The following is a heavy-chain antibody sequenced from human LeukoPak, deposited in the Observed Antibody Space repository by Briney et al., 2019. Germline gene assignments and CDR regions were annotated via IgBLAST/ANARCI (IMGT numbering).Heavy chain of an antibody. CDR1: GYSFTTYW. CDR2: IYPGDSDT. D-gene: IGHD2-2*01. J-gene: IGHJ4*02. Sequence: GESLKISCRGSGYSFTTYWIGWVRQMPGKGLEWMGIIYPGDSDTRYTPSFQCQVTMSADKSINTAYLQWSSLQASDTGMYYCAEREGSSSTSCPPDYWGQGTLVTVSS. CDR3: AEREGSSSTSCPPDY. V-gene: IGHV5-51*01.